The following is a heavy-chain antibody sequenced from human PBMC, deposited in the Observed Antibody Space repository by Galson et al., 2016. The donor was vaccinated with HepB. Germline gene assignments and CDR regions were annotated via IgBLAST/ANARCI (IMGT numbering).Heavy chain of an antibody. CDR1: GFNFSSHT. CDR3: ARHPDYFHY. CDR2: ITSGSSYI. V-gene: IGHV3-21*01. J-gene: IGHJ4*02. Sequence: SLRLSCAASGFNFSSHTMNWVRQAPGKGLEWVSSITSGSSYIYYADSVKGRFTISRDNAKNSLYLQMNSLRAEDTAVYFRARHPDYFHYWGQGTLVTVSS.